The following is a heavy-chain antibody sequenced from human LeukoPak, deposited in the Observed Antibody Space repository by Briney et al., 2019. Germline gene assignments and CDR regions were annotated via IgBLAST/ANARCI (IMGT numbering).Heavy chain of an antibody. Sequence: GGSLRLSFAASGFPFSSYSMNWVRPAPGKGLEWVSSISSSSSYIYYADSVKGRFTISRDNAKNSLYLQMNSLRAEDTAVYYCAREITRGDAFDIWGQGTMVTVSS. J-gene: IGHJ3*02. D-gene: IGHD3-3*01. CDR3: AREITRGDAFDI. CDR1: GFPFSSYS. CDR2: ISSSSSYI. V-gene: IGHV3-21*01.